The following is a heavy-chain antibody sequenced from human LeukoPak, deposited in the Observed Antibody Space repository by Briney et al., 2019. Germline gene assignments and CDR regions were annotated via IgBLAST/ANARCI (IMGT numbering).Heavy chain of an antibody. V-gene: IGHV3-48*02. CDR3: ARDSRYCSSANCYFDY. J-gene: IGHJ4*02. Sequence: GVSLRLSCAASGFTFSSCSMNWVRQAPGKGLEWVSFISSSSSTIYYTDSVRGRFTISRDNAKNSLYLQMNSLRDEDTAVYYCARDSRYCSSANCYFDYWGQGTLVTVSS. CDR2: ISSSSSTI. D-gene: IGHD2-2*01. CDR1: GFTFSSCS.